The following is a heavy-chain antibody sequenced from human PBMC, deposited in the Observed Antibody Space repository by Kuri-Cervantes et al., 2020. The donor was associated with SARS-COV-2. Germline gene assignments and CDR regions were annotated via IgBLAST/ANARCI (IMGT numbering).Heavy chain of an antibody. D-gene: IGHD6-19*01. CDR3: ARGQGSGWYLGLSADWFDP. CDR2: ISSSSSYT. J-gene: IGHJ5*02. V-gene: IGHV3-11*06. CDR1: GFTFSGYY. Sequence: LSLTCAASGFTFSGYYMSWIRQAPGKGLEWVSYISSSSSYTNYADSVKGRFTISRDNAKNSLYLQMNSLRAEDTAVYYCARGQGSGWYLGLSADWFDPWGQGTLVTVSS.